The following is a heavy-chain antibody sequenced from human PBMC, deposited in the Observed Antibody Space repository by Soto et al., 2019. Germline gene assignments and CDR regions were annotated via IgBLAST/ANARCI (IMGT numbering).Heavy chain of an antibody. CDR1: GVSSRRSNW. J-gene: IGHJ6*02. CDR2: IYHSGST. Sequence: SENLSLTCAVSGVSSRRSNWWSWVRQPPGKGLEWIGEIYHSGSTTYKPSLKTRVPISVEKSKNQFSLKLSSVTAADTAVYYCARGGSGSHYYYYYYGMDVWGQGTTV. CDR3: ARGGSGSHYYYYYYGMDV. D-gene: IGHD3-10*01. V-gene: IGHV4-4*02.